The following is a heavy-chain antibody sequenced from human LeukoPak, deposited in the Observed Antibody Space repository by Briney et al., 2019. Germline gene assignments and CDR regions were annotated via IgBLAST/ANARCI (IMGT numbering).Heavy chain of an antibody. V-gene: IGHV3-30*04. CDR2: ISYDGSNK. J-gene: IGHJ5*02. Sequence: GRSLRLSCAASGFTFSSYAMHWVRQAPGKGLEWVAVISYDGSNKYYADSVKGRFTISRDNSKNTLYLQLNSLRPEDTAVYYCARVKRSGSYPHFDPWGQGTLVTVSS. D-gene: IGHD1-26*01. CDR3: ARVKRSGSYPHFDP. CDR1: GFTFSSYA.